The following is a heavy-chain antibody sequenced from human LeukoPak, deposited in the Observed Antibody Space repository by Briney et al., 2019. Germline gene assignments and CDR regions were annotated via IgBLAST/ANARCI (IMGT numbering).Heavy chain of an antibody. Sequence: GGSLRLSCAASGLTVSSNCMSWVRQAPGKGLEWVSFIYSGGSTYYRESVKGRFTISRDNSKNTLYLQMNSLRAEDTAVYYCARRAGDYSHPYDYWGQGILVTVSS. CDR3: ARRAGDYSHPYDY. J-gene: IGHJ4*02. V-gene: IGHV3-53*01. CDR2: IYSGGST. D-gene: IGHD3-22*01. CDR1: GLTVSSNC.